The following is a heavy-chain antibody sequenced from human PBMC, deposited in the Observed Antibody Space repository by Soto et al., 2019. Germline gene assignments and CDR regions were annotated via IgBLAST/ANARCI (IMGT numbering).Heavy chain of an antibody. CDR2: IYYSGSSIS. CDR3: ARVTVGPTKPLSDY. V-gene: IGHV4-59*01. D-gene: IGHD1-26*01. CDR1: GASIRSDY. J-gene: IGHJ4*02. Sequence: SETLSLTCIVSGASIRSDYWNWIRQPPGKGLEWIGYIYYSGSSISIYNPSLKSRVTMSIDTSKNQFSLKLTSVTAADTAVYYCARVTVGPTKPLSDYWGQGALVTVSS.